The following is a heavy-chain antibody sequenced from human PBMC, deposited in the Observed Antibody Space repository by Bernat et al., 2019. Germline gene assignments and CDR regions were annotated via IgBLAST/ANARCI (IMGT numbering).Heavy chain of an antibody. D-gene: IGHD2-2*01. J-gene: IGHJ6*03. V-gene: IGHV3-74*01. CDR1: GFTFSSYW. CDR2: INSDGSST. CDR3: ASAARYCSSTSCYYYYYMDV. Sequence: EVQLVESGGGLVQPGGSLRLSCAASGFTFSSYWMHWVRQAPGKGLVWVSRINSDGSSTSYADSVKGRFTISRDNAKNTLYLQMNSLRAEDTAVYYCASAARYCSSTSCYYYYYMDVWGNGTTVTVSS.